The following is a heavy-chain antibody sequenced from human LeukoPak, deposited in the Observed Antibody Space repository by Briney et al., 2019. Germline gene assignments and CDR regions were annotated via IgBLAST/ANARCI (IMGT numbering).Heavy chain of an antibody. J-gene: IGHJ4*02. CDR3: ARRDAADGTGP. CDR2: INHSGST. Sequence: SETLSLTCAVYGGSFSGYYWSWIRQPPGKGLEWIGEINHSGSTNYNPSLKSRVTISVDTSKNQFSLKLSSVTAADTAVYYCARRDAADGTGPWGQGTLVTVSS. D-gene: IGHD6-13*01. CDR1: GGSFSGYY. V-gene: IGHV4-34*01.